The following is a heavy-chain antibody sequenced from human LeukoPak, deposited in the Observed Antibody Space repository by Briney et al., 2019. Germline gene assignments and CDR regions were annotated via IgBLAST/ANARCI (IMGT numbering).Heavy chain of an antibody. D-gene: IGHD3-22*01. J-gene: IGHJ4*02. CDR1: GGSFSGYY. Sequence: SETLSLTCAVYGGSFSGYYWSWIRQPPGKGLEWIGEINHSGSTNYNPSLKSRVTISVDTSKNQFSLKLSSVTAADTAVYYCARGCVYYDSSGYSPSFDYWGQGTLVTVSS. CDR2: INHSGST. CDR3: ARGCVYYDSSGYSPSFDY. V-gene: IGHV4-34*01.